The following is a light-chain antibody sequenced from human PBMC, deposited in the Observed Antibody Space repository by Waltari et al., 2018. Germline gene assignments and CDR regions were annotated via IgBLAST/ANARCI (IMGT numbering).Light chain of an antibody. CDR3: QQSYSTPPT. V-gene: IGKV1-39*01. CDR1: QSISSY. J-gene: IGKJ4*01. Sequence: DIQMTQSPSSLSASVGDRVTITCRASQSISSYLNWYQQKPGKAPKLLIYAESSLQSGVPQRFSGSGSGTDFTLTISSLQPEDFATYYCQQSYSTPPTFGGGTKVEIK. CDR2: AES.